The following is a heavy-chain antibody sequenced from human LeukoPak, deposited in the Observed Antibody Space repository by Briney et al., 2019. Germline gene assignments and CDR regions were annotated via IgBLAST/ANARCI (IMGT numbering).Heavy chain of an antibody. CDR1: GYTLTELS. D-gene: IGHD3-3*01. V-gene: IGHV1-24*01. Sequence: ASVKVSCKVSGYTLTELSMHWVRQAPGKGLEWMGGFDPEDGETIYAQKFQGRVTMTEDTSTDTAYMELSGLRSEDTAVYYCATGGLLRFFHGMDVRGQGTTVTVSS. CDR3: ATGGLLRFFHGMDV. CDR2: FDPEDGET. J-gene: IGHJ6*02.